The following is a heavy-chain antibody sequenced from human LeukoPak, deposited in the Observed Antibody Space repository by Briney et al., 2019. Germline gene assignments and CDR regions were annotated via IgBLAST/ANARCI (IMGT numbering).Heavy chain of an antibody. V-gene: IGHV3-74*01. CDR3: TSFYETN. D-gene: IGHD2/OR15-2a*01. CDR2: VNSDGSAT. Sequence: PGGSLRLSCAASGFTFTKCWMHWVRQAPGKGLVWVSHVNSDGSATSYADSVKGRFTISRDNAKNTVYLHMNSLRVEDTAVYYCTSFYETNWGQGTLVTVSS. CDR1: GFTFTKCW. J-gene: IGHJ4*02.